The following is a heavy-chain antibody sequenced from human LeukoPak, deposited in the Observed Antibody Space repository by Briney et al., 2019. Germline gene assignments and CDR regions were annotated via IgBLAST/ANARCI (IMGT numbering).Heavy chain of an antibody. CDR3: ARGVDVWGSYRQYYFDY. D-gene: IGHD3-16*02. CDR1: GFAFSTYG. V-gene: IGHV3-21*01. Sequence: PGGSLRLSCAASGFAFSTYGMTWVRQAPGKGLEWVSSISSGSHHIYYADSVKGRFTISRDNAKNSLYLQVNSLRAEDTAVYYCARGVDVWGSYRQYYFDYWGQGTLVTVSS. J-gene: IGHJ4*02. CDR2: ISSGSHHI.